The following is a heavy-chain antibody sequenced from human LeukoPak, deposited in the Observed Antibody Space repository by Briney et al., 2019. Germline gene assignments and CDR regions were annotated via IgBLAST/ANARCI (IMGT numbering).Heavy chain of an antibody. CDR3: ARLGEVGATSRYYFDY. D-gene: IGHD1-26*01. CDR1: GGSISSGGYY. CDR2: IYYSGST. V-gene: IGHV4-31*03. J-gene: IGHJ4*02. Sequence: PSETLSLTCTVSGGSISSGGYYWSWIRQHPGKGLEWIGYIYYSGSTYYNPSLKSRVTISVDTSKNQFSLKLSSVTAADTAVYYCARLGEVGATSRYYFDYWGQGTLVTVSS.